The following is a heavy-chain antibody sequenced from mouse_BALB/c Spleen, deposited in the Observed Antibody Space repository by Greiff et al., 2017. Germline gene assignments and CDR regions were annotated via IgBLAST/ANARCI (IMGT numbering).Heavy chain of an antibody. CDR1: GFTFSNYW. V-gene: IGHV6-6*02. J-gene: IGHJ4*01. CDR2: IRLKSNNYAT. D-gene: IGHD1-1*01. CDR3: TRQDITTAMDY. Sequence: EVKLMESGGGLVQPGGSMKLSCVASGFTFSNYWMNWVRQSPEKGLEWVAEIRLKSNNYATHYAESVKGRFTISRDDSKSSVYLQMNNLRAEDTGIYYCTRQDITTAMDYWGQGTSVTVSS.